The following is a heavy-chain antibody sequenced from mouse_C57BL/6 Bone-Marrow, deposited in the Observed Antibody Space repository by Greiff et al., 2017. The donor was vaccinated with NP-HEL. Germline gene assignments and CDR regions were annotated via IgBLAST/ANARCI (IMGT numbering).Heavy chain of an antibody. CDR1: GYTFTSYW. CDR2: IDPSDSYT. V-gene: IGHV1-59*01. J-gene: IGHJ2*01. Sequence: QVQLKQPGAELVRPGTSVKLSCKASGYTFTSYWMHWVKQRPGQGLEWIGVIDPSDSYTNYNQKFKGKATLTVDTSSSTAYMQLSSLTSEDSAVYYCARAEFYFDYWGQGTTLTVSS. CDR3: ARAEFYFDY. D-gene: IGHD3-3*01.